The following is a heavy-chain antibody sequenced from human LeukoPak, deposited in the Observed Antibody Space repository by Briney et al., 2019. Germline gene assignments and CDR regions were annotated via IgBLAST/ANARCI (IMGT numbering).Heavy chain of an antibody. CDR1: GFTFSSYA. D-gene: IGHD6-13*01. V-gene: IGHV3-30-3*01. Sequence: PGGSLRLSCAASGFTFSSYAMHWVRQAPGKGLEWVAVISYDGSNKCYADSVKGRFTISRDNSKNTLYLQMNSLRAEDTAVYYCARWSIAAAGTGSDYWGQGTLVTVSS. CDR2: ISYDGSNK. J-gene: IGHJ4*02. CDR3: ARWSIAAAGTGSDY.